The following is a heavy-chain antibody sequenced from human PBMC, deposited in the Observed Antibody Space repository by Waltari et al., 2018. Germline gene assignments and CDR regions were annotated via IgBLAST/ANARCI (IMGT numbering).Heavy chain of an antibody. CDR3: ARTNVDTAINYYMDV. CDR1: GGTFNSYA. V-gene: IGHV1-69*13. CDR2: IIPIFGTA. D-gene: IGHD5-18*01. J-gene: IGHJ6*03. Sequence: QVQLVQSGAEVKKPGSSVKVSCKASGGTFNSYAISWVRQPPGQGLEWMGRIIPIFGTANYAQKFQGRVTITADKSTSTAYMELSSLRSEDTAVYYCARTNVDTAINYYMDVWGKGTTVTISS.